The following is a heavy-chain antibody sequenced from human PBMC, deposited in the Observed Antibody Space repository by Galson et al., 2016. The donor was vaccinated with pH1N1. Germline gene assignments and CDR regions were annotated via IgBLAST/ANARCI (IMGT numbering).Heavy chain of an antibody. CDR2: IIGVFASA. CDR3: ARGVGGSYVGGEPLDY. J-gene: IGHJ4*02. V-gene: IGHV1-69*13. Sequence: SVKVSCKASGGPFRNYAVSWVRQAPGQGLEWMGGIIGVFASANYAQKFQGRVTITADESTTTVYMELRSLRFEDTAVYYCARGVGGSYVGGEPLDYWGQGTLVVVSS. D-gene: IGHD1-26*01. CDR1: GGPFRNYA.